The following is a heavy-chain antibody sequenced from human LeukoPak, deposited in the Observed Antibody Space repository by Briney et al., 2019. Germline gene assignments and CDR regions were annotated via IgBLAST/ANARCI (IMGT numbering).Heavy chain of an antibody. J-gene: IGHJ4*02. CDR3: ASGLLWFGELEDDY. Sequence: SETLSLTCAVYGGSFSGYYWSWIRQPPGKGLEWIGENNHSGSTNYNPSLKSRVTISVDTSKNQFSLKLSSVTAADAAVYYCASGLLWFGELEDDYWGQGTLVTVSS. V-gene: IGHV4-34*01. CDR2: NNHSGST. CDR1: GGSFSGYY. D-gene: IGHD3-10*01.